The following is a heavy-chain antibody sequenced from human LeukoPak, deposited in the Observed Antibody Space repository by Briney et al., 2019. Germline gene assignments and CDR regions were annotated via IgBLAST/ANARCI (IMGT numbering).Heavy chain of an antibody. J-gene: IGHJ6*03. V-gene: IGHV4-34*01. Sequence: SETLSLTCAVYGGSFSGYYWSWIRQPPGKGLEWIGEINHSGSTTYNPSLKSRVTISVDTSKNQFSLKLSSVTAADTAVYYCARASRRSSGWYAPNYYYYMDVWGKGTTVTVSS. CDR2: INHSGST. CDR1: GGSFSGYY. CDR3: ARASRRSSGWYAPNYYYYMDV. D-gene: IGHD6-19*01.